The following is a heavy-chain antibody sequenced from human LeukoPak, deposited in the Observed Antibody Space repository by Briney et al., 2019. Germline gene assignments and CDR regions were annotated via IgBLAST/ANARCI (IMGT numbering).Heavy chain of an antibody. Sequence: PSETLSLTCTVSGGSISSSSYYSGWIRQPPGKGLKWIGNIYYSGSTYYKPSLKSRATISVDTSKNQFSLKLSSVSAADTAVYYCARDYGDYQFDHWGQGTLVTVSS. CDR1: GGSISSSSYY. D-gene: IGHD4-17*01. CDR3: ARDYGDYQFDH. J-gene: IGHJ4*02. CDR2: IYYSGST. V-gene: IGHV4-39*02.